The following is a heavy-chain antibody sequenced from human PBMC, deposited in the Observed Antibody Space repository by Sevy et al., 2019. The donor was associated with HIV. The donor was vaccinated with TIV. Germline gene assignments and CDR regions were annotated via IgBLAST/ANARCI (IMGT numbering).Heavy chain of an antibody. CDR1: GGSITSLY. Sequence: SETLSLTCTVSGGSITSLYWNWIRQPPGKGLEWIANIYYDGHISYNPSLKSRVTLSLDTSKNQFSLRLSSVTAADTAMYYGAGEKAGGRGCSWGQGTLVSVSS. V-gene: IGHV4-59*08. CDR3: AGEKAGGRGCS. D-gene: IGHD6-19*01. CDR2: IYYDGHI. J-gene: IGHJ5*02.